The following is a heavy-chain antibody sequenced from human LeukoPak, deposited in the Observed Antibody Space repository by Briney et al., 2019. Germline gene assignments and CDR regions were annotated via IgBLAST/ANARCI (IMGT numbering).Heavy chain of an antibody. V-gene: IGHV4-39*01. CDR2: IYYSGST. CDR3: ARLWQLAPDY. D-gene: IGHD6-6*01. CDR1: GGSISSSSYY. J-gene: IGHJ4*02. Sequence: SETLSLTCTVSGGSISSSSYYWGWIRQPPGKGLEWIGSIYYSGSTYYNPSLKSRVTISVDTSKNQFSLKLSSVTAADTAVYYCARLWQLAPDYWGKGTLVTVSS.